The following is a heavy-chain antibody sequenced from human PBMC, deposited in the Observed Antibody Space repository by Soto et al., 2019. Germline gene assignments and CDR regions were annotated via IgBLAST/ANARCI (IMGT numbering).Heavy chain of an antibody. J-gene: IGHJ6*02. CDR1: GGTFSSYA. Sequence: ASVKVSCKASGGTFSSYAISWVRQAPGQGLEWMGGIIPIFGTANYAQKFQGRVTITADESTSTAYMELSSLRSEDTAVYYCVFGGDGDNLEVYYYGMDVWGQGTTVTVSS. V-gene: IGHV1-69*13. CDR3: VFGGDGDNLEVYYYGMDV. D-gene: IGHD3-10*01. CDR2: IIPIFGTA.